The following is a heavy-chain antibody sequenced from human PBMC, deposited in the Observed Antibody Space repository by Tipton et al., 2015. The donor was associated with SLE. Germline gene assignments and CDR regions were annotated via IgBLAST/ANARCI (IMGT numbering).Heavy chain of an antibody. V-gene: IGHV3-64*04. Sequence: SLRLSCSASGFTFSSYAMHWVRQAPGKGLEYVSAISSNGGSTYYADSVKGRFTISRDNSKNTLYLQMNSLRAEDTAVYYCAKSGVLLWFGEFYYFDYWGQGTLVTVSS. CDR2: ISSNGGST. J-gene: IGHJ4*02. CDR3: AKSGVLLWFGEFYYFDY. CDR1: GFTFSSYA. D-gene: IGHD3-10*01.